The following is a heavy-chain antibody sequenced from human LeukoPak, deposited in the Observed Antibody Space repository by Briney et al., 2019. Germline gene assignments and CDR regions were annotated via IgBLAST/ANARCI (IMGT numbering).Heavy chain of an antibody. V-gene: IGHV3-23*01. CDR1: GFTFSSYA. Sequence: GGSLRLSCAASGFTFSSYAMSWVRQAPGKGLEWVSAISGSGGSTYYADSVKGRFTISRDNSKNTLYLQMNSLRAEDTAVYYCAKDKEYYDFWSGYLPSYGMDVWGQGTTATVSS. CDR2: ISGSGGST. CDR3: AKDKEYYDFWSGYLPSYGMDV. D-gene: IGHD3-3*01. J-gene: IGHJ6*02.